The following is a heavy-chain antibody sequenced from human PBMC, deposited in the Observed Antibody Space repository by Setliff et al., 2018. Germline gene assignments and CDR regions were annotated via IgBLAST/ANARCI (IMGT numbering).Heavy chain of an antibody. D-gene: IGHD3-10*01. CDR1: GFTFSYHY. CDR3: ARDAMVGGVMGWGGDFDY. CDR2: ISSSSSTI. Sequence: GGSLRLSCAASGFTFSYHYMSWIRQAPGKGLERVSYISSSSSTIYYADSVKGRFTISRDNAKNSLYLQMNGLRAEDTAVYYCARDAMVGGVMGWGGDFDYWGQGTLVTVSS. J-gene: IGHJ4*02. V-gene: IGHV3-11*04.